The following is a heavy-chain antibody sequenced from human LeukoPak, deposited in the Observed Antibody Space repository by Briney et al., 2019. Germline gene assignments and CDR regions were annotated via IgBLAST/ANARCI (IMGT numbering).Heavy chain of an antibody. CDR2: IIPIFGTA. CDR3: ARDLRSITGTLATLDY. D-gene: IGHD1-7*01. J-gene: IGHJ4*02. V-gene: IGHV1-69*13. CDR1: GGTFSSYA. Sequence: SVKVSCKASGGTFSSYAISWVRQAPGQGLEWMGGIIPIFGTANYAQKFQGRVTITADESTSTAYMELSSLRSEDTAVYYCARDLRSITGTLATLDYWGQGTLVTVSS.